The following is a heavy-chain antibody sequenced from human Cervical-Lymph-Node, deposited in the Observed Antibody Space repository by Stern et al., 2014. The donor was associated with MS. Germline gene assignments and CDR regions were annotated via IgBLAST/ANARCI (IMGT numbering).Heavy chain of an antibody. D-gene: IGHD6-19*01. CDR1: GGSISSSSYY. CDR3: ARYSSGWPLDY. CDR2: IYYSGST. V-gene: IGHV4-39*01. Sequence: VQLVESGPGLVKPSETLSLTCTVSGGSISSSSYYWGWIRQPPGKGLEWIGSIYYSGSTYYNPSLKSRVTISVDTSKNQFSLKLSSVTAADTAVYYCARYSSGWPLDYWGQGTLVTVSS. J-gene: IGHJ4*02.